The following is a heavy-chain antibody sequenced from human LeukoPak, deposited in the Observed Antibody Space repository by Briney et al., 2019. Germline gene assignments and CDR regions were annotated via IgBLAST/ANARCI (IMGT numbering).Heavy chain of an antibody. D-gene: IGHD3-22*01. V-gene: IGHV4-30-4*01. J-gene: IGHJ4*02. CDR3: ARDLEDSSGYYVDY. CDR1: GGSISSGDYY. CDR2: IYYSGST. Sequence: SQTLSLTCTVSGGSISSGDYYWSWIRHPPGKGLEWIGYIYYSGSTYYNPSLKSRVTISVDTSKNQFSLKLSSVTAADTAVYYCARDLEDSSGYYVDYWGQGTLVTVSS.